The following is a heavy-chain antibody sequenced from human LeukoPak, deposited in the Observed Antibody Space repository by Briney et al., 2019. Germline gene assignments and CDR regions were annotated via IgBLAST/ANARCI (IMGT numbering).Heavy chain of an antibody. Sequence: GGSLRLSCAASGFTFSSYGMHWVRQAAGKGLEWVAFIRYDGSNKYYADSVKGRFTISRDNSKNTLYLQMNSLRAEDTAVYYCAKVGHYSSSWDFDYWGQGTLVTVSS. V-gene: IGHV3-30*02. CDR1: GFTFSSYG. J-gene: IGHJ4*02. CDR3: AKVGHYSSSWDFDY. D-gene: IGHD6-13*01. CDR2: IRYDGSNK.